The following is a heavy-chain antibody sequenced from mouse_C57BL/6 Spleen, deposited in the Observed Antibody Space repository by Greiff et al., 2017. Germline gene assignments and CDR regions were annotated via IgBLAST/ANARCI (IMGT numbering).Heavy chain of an antibody. CDR2: IDPSESYP. CDR1: GYTFTSYW. J-gene: IGHJ2*01. Sequence: QVQLQQPGAELVLPGASVKLSCKASGYTFTSYWMHWVKQRPGQGLEWIGEIDPSESYPNSTQKFKGKSTLTVDKSSSTAYMRRSSRTSEDSAVYYCARKGPYLGYFDYWGQGTTLTVSS. CDR3: ARKGPYLGYFDY. V-gene: IGHV1-69*01. D-gene: IGHD5-5*01.